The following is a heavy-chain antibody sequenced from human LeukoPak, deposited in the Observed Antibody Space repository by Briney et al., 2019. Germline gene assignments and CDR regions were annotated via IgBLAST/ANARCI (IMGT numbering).Heavy chain of an antibody. CDR3: AGTGYSSGWYYFDY. V-gene: IGHV4-59*01. CDR2: IYYSGST. J-gene: IGHJ4*02. D-gene: IGHD6-19*01. Sequence: TSETLSLTCTVSGGSISSYYWSWIRQPPWKGLEWIGYIYYSGSTNYNPSLKSRVTISVDTSKNQFSLKLSSVTAADTAVYYCAGTGYSSGWYYFDYWGQGTLVTVSS. CDR1: GGSISSYY.